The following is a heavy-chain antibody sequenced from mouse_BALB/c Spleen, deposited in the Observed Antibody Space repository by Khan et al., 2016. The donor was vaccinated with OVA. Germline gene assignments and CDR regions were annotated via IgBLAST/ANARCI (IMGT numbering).Heavy chain of an antibody. CDR1: GFTFSSYA. Sequence: EVELVESGGGVVKPGGSLKLSCSASGFTFSSYAMSWVRQTPEKRLEWVATISSGGHYTFYPESVKGRFTISRDSAKNTLYLQMSSLRSEDTAMYYCARSLVDYYAMDYLGQGTSVTVSS. CDR3: ARSLVDYYAMDY. CDR2: ISSGGHYT. J-gene: IGHJ4*01. V-gene: IGHV5-9-3*01. D-gene: IGHD2-2*01.